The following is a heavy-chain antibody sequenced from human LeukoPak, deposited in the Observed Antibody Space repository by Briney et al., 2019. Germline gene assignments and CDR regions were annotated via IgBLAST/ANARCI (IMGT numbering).Heavy chain of an antibody. CDR1: GFPFSTHS. J-gene: IGHJ5*02. CDR2: ISAGGDFV. CDR3: ARDKDA. Sequence: PGGSLRLSCAASGFPFSTHSLNWVRQAPGKGLEWVSSISAGGDFVYYGDSVKGRFTMSRDNAKNSLHLQMDSLRAEDTAVYYCARDKDAWGQGTLVTVSS. V-gene: IGHV3-21*01.